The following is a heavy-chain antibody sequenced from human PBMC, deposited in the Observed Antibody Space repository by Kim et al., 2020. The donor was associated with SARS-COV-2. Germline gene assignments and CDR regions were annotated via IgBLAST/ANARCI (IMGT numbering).Heavy chain of an antibody. Sequence: SETLSLTCTVSGASISTSYYWGWIRQPPGKGLEWLGSISGSPYYNPSLKSRVTISLDTSNNHFSLNLNSVTAADTAVYYCARDWGRDYGGLQYFQHWGRGTLVTVSS. J-gene: IGHJ1*01. CDR2: ISGSP. V-gene: IGHV4-39*07. D-gene: IGHD4-17*01. CDR1: GASISTSYY. CDR3: ARDWGRDYGGLQYFQH.